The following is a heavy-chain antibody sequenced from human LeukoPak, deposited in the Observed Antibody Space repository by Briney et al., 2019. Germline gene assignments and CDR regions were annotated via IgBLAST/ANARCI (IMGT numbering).Heavy chain of an antibody. V-gene: IGHV3-33*01. CDR2: IWYDGSRI. Sequence: GRSLRLSCAASGFIFSNYGMHWVRQAPGKGLDWVAVIWYDGSRIYYADSVKGRFTISRDNSKNTLYLQMNSLRAEDTAVYYCARGRGGTPKFDPWGQGTLVTVSS. CDR3: ARGRGGTPKFDP. CDR1: GFIFSNYG. D-gene: IGHD2-15*01. J-gene: IGHJ5*02.